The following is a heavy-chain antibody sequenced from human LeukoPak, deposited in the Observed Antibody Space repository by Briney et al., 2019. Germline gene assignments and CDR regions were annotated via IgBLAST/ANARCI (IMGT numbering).Heavy chain of an antibody. D-gene: IGHD6-13*01. CDR2: INHSGST. CDR3: ARGPSSSWYLPDFDD. J-gene: IGHJ4*02. CDR1: GPSFSIYY. Sequence: SETLSLTCAVYGPSFSIYYSSWIRQPPGKGLEWNGEINHSGSTNYNPSLKSRVTISVDTSKNQFSLKLSSVTAADTAVYYCARGPSSSWYLPDFDDWGQGTLVTVSS. V-gene: IGHV4-34*01.